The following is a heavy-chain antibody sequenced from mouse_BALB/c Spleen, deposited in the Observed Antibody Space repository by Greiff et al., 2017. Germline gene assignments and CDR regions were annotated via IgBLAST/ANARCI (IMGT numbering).Heavy chain of an antibody. D-gene: IGHD1-2*01. V-gene: IGHV2-9*02. CDR1: GFSLTSYG. CDR2: IWAGGST. Sequence: QVQLQQSGPGLVAPSQSLSITCTVSGFSLTSYGVHWVRQPPGKGLEWLGVIWAGGSTNYNSALMSRLSISKDNSKSQVFLKMNSLQTDDTAMYYCARDGKLRLRLPWFAYWGQGTLVTVSA. J-gene: IGHJ3*01. CDR3: ARDGKLRLRLPWFAY.